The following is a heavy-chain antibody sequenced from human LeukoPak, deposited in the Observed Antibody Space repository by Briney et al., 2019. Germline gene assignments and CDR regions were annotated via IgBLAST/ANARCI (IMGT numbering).Heavy chain of an antibody. CDR3: ARRLEVPGGIGWFDP. J-gene: IGHJ5*02. Sequence: SETLSLTCTVSGDSISSSGYYWGWIRQPPGKGLEWIGSIHYSGSTYYNPSFKSLISVDTSKNQFSLKLTSVTAADTAVYYCARRLEVPGGIGWFDPWGQGTLVTVSS. CDR2: IHYSGST. CDR1: GDSISSSGYY. D-gene: IGHD2-2*01. V-gene: IGHV4-39*01.